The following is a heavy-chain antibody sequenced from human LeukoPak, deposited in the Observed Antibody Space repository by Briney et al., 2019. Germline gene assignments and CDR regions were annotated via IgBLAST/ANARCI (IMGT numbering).Heavy chain of an antibody. CDR2: IIPIFGTA. CDR1: GGTFSSYA. J-gene: IGHJ4*02. D-gene: IGHD3-10*02. V-gene: IGHV1-69*13. CDR3: ARVVRRGPPYYFDY. Sequence: ASVKVSCKASGGTFSSYAISWVRQASGQGLEWMGGIIPIFGTANYAQKFQGRVTITADESTSTAYMELSSLRSEDTAVYYCARVVRRGPPYYFDYWGQGTLVTVSS.